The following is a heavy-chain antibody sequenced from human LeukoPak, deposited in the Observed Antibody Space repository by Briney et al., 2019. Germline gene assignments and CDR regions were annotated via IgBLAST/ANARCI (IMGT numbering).Heavy chain of an antibody. J-gene: IGHJ4*02. CDR3: ARGIYSSGWYKGY. V-gene: IGHV1-69*05. CDR1: GGTFSSYA. D-gene: IGHD6-19*01. Sequence: SVKVSCKASGGTFSSYAISWVRQAPGQGLEWMGGIIPIFGTANYAQKFQGRVTITTDESTSTAYMELSSVTAADTAVYYCARGIYSSGWYKGYWGQGTLVTVSS. CDR2: IIPIFGTA.